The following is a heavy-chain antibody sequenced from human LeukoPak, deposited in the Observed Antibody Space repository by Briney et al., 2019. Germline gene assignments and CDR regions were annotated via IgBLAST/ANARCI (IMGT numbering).Heavy chain of an antibody. CDR2: ISPYNGDT. D-gene: IGHD3-22*01. CDR3: ARDLGAYDSSGYRFDP. CDR1: GYTFTSYG. V-gene: IGHV1-18*01. J-gene: IGHJ5*02. Sequence: ASVKVSCKASGYTFTSYGMSWVRQAPGQGHEWMGWISPYNGDTNYAQNVQGRVTMTTDTSTSTAYMELRSLRSDDTAVYYCARDLGAYDSSGYRFDPWGQGTLVTVSS.